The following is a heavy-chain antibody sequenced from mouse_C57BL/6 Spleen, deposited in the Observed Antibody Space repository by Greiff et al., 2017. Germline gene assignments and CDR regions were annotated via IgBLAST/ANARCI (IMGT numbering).Heavy chain of an antibody. V-gene: IGHV5-17*01. CDR1: GFTFSDYG. D-gene: IGHD1-1*01. J-gene: IGHJ2*01. CDR3: ARDYGRLYFGY. CDR2: ISSGSSTI. Sequence: EVHLVESGGGLVKPGGSLKLSCAASGFTFSDYGMHWVRQAPEKGLEWVAYISSGSSTIYYADTVKGRFTISRDNAKNTLFLQMTSLMSEDTAMYYCARDYGRLYFGYWGQGTTLTVSS.